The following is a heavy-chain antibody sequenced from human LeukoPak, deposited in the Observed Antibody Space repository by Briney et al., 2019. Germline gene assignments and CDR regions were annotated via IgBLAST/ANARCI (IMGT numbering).Heavy chain of an antibody. CDR1: GFLFSSYW. J-gene: IGHJ4*02. CDR2: IKQDGSDK. CDR3: ARLTGTTGFAY. D-gene: IGHD1-1*01. Sequence: GVSQRLLCAASGFLFSSYWMSWVRQAPGKGLEWVADIKQDGSDKYYVDSVKRRFSIYRDNAKNSLYLQLNSLRADDTAVCYCARLTGTTGFAYWGQGTLVTVTS. V-gene: IGHV3-7*01.